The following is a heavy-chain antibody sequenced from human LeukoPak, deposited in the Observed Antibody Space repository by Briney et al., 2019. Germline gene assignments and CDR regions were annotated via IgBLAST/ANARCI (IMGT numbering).Heavy chain of an antibody. CDR2: ISSSSSYI. CDR1: GFTFSSYI. V-gene: IGHV3-21*01. J-gene: IGHJ4*02. D-gene: IGHD3-22*01. Sequence: PGGSLRLSFGAPGFTFSSYIMNRVRQAPGKGREGVSSISSSSSYIYYADSVKGRFTISRDNAKNSLYLQMNSLRAEDTAVYYCARRRSSGYLDYWGQGTLVTVSS. CDR3: ARRRSSGYLDY.